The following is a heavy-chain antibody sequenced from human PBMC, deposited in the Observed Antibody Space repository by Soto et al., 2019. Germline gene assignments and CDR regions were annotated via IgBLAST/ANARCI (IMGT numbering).Heavy chain of an antibody. CDR2: ISSSGSTI. J-gene: IGHJ4*02. CDR3: ARARGGLGPAYDFWSGYYPVDD. CDR1: GFTFIDYY. V-gene: IGHV3-11*01. D-gene: IGHD3-3*01. Sequence: GGSLILSCAASGFTFIDYYMSWIRQAPGKGLEWVSYISSSGSTIYYADSVKGRFTISRDNAKNSLYLQMNSLRAEDTAVYYCARARGGLGPAYDFWSGYYPVDDWGQGTLVTVSS.